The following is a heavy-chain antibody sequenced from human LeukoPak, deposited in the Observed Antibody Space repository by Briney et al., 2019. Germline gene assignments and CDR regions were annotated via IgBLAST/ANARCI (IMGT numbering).Heavy chain of an antibody. V-gene: IGHV4-34*01. D-gene: IGHD4-11*01. CDR3: ARGRRGTVTTGLDY. J-gene: IGHJ4*02. CDR1: GGSFSGYY. Sequence: SETLPLTCAVYGGSFSGYYWSWIRQPPGKGLEWIGEINHSGSTNYNPSLKSRVTISVDTSKNQFSLKLSSVTAADTAVYYCARGRRGTVTTGLDYWGQGTLVTVSS. CDR2: INHSGST.